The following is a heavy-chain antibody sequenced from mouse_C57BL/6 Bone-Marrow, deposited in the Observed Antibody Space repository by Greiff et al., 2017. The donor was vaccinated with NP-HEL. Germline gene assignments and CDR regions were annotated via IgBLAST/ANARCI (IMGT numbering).Heavy chain of an antibody. Sequence: EVQLQQSGAELVKPGASVKLSCTASGFNIKDYYMHWVKQRTEQGLEWIGRIDPEDGENKYAPKFQGKATRTADPSSNAAYLQRSSLTSEDTAVYYCSYGSTLDYWGQGTTLTVSS. CDR3: SYGSTLDY. CDR1: GFNIKDYY. V-gene: IGHV14-2*01. CDR2: IDPEDGEN. D-gene: IGHD1-1*01. J-gene: IGHJ2*01.